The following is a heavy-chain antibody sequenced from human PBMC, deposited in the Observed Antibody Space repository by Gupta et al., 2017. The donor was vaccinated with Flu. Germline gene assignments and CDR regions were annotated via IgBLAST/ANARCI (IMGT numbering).Heavy chain of an antibody. J-gene: IGHJ4*02. CDR2: INAGGGST. Sequence: YGMHWVRQRPGIGLEWMGVINAGGGSTTYAQKFQGRVPMARDTATSTVYMELSSLRSEDTAVYCCAREVGAPDCWGKGTLVTVSS. D-gene: IGHD1-26*01. CDR1: YG. V-gene: IGHV1-46*01. CDR3: AREVGAPDC.